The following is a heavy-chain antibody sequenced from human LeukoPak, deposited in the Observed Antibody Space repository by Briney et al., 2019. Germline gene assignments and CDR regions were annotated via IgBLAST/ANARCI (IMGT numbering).Heavy chain of an antibody. D-gene: IGHD2-2*01. CDR2: IRYDGSNK. J-gene: IGHJ6*03. Sequence: GGSLRLSCAASGLSFSSYGMHWVRQAPGKGLEWVAFIRYDGSNKYYADSVKGRFTISRDNSKNTLYLQMNSLRAEDTAVYYCAKDRDCSSTSCYWYYYYYMDVWGKGTTVTISS. CDR1: GLSFSSYG. V-gene: IGHV3-30*02. CDR3: AKDRDCSSTSCYWYYYYYMDV.